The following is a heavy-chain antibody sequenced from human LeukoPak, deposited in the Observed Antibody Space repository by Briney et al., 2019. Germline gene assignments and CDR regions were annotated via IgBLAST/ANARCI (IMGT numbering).Heavy chain of an antibody. Sequence: PGGSLRLSCAASGFTFSSYSMNWVRQAPGKGLEWVSYISSSSTIYYADSVKGRFTISRDNAKNSLYLQMNSLRAEDTAVYYCARGDHWGYDAFDIWGQGTMVTVSS. CDR1: GFTFSSYS. CDR2: ISSSSTI. V-gene: IGHV3-48*01. J-gene: IGHJ3*02. CDR3: ARGDHWGYDAFDI. D-gene: IGHD7-27*01.